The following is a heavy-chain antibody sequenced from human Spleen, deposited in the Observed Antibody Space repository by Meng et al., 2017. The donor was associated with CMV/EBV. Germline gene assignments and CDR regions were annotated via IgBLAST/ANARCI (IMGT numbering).Heavy chain of an antibody. CDR2: IYYSEST. V-gene: IGHV4-31*02. Sequence: VSGGSISSGGYYWTWIRQHPGKGLEYIGYIYYSESTYYNPSLKSRVTMSIDTSKNQFSLKLSSVTAADTAMYYCAGDRFGYGSFDYWGQGTLVTVSS. D-gene: IGHD3-10*01. J-gene: IGHJ4*02. CDR3: AGDRFGYGSFDY. CDR1: GGSISSGGYY.